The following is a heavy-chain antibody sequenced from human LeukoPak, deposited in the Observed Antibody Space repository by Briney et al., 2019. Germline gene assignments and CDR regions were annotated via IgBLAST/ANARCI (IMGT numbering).Heavy chain of an antibody. CDR3: ARCYDFWSGYYGKYYYYMNV. Sequence: ASVKVSCKASGYTFTSYAMNWVRQAPGQRLEWMGWINTNTGNPTYAQGFTGRFVFSLDTSVSTAYLKISSLKAEDTAVYYCARCYDFWSGYYGKYYYYMNVWGKGTTVTVSS. J-gene: IGHJ6*03. D-gene: IGHD3-3*01. CDR2: INTNTGNP. V-gene: IGHV7-4-1*02. CDR1: GYTFTSYA.